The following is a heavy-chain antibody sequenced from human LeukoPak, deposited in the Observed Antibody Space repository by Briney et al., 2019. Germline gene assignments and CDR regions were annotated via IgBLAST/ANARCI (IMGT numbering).Heavy chain of an antibody. CDR1: GFTVSNNY. CDR2: IYRGGST. CDR3: ARDLGSNFDY. J-gene: IGHJ4*02. Sequence: GGSMRLSCAASGFTVSNNYMSWVRQAPGKGLEWASVIYRGGSTYYADSEKGRFTISRDNSKNTLYLQMNSLRAEDTAVYYCARDLGSNFDYWGQGTLVTVSS. V-gene: IGHV3-53*01.